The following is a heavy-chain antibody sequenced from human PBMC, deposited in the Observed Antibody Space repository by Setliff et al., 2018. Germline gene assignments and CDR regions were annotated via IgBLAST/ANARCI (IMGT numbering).Heavy chain of an antibody. J-gene: IGHJ4*02. Sequence: ASVKVSCKASGYTFANYGVTWVRQAPGQGLEWMGWISGYTGNTNYAQKLQGRVSMTTDTSTNTAYMELSNLRYDDTAIYYCSRLVRYCSTTTCQRASGAEVWGQGTLVTVSS. CDR3: SRLVRYCSTTTCQRASGAEV. D-gene: IGHD2-8*01. CDR2: ISGYTGNT. V-gene: IGHV1-18*01. CDR1: GYTFANYG.